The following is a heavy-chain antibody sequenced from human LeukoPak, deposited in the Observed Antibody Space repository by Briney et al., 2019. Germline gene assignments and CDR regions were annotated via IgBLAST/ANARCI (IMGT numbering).Heavy chain of an antibody. CDR2: INPNSGGT. J-gene: IGHJ4*02. V-gene: IGHV1-2*02. D-gene: IGHD3-16*02. CDR3: ARAVGYDYVWGGYRLDPVTYYFDY. CDR1: GYTFTGYY. Sequence: ASVKVSCKASGYTFTGYYMHWVRQAPGQGLEWMGWINPNSGGTNYAQKFQGRVTMTRDTSISTAYMELSRLRSDDTAVYYCARAVGYDYVWGGYRLDPVTYYFDYWGQGTLVTVSS.